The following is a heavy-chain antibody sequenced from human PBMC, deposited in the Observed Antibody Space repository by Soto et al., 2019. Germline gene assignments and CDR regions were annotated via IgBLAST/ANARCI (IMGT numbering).Heavy chain of an antibody. CDR2: IGKAGDT. J-gene: IGHJ4*02. V-gene: IGHV3-13*01. Sequence: EVQLVESGGDLVQPGGSLRLSCAASGFTFSSYDFHWVRQTTGKGLEWVSGIGKAGDTYYAGSVKGRFTISRENAKNSLYLHMNSLRAGDTAVYYCTRGAAGFDYWGQGTLVTVSS. D-gene: IGHD6-13*01. CDR3: TRGAAGFDY. CDR1: GFTFSSYD.